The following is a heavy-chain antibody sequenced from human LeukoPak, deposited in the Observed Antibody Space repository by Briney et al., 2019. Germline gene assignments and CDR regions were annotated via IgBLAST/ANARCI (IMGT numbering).Heavy chain of an antibody. V-gene: IGHV4-59*01. CDR2: IHYSGNT. J-gene: IGHJ4*02. D-gene: IGHD2-8*01. Sequence: SETLSLTCTVSGGFISGYYWAWIRQPPGKVPEWIGYIHYSGNTNYNPSLKSRVSMSVDTSKNQFSLILTSVTAADTAVYYCTKIANGGLSDYWGQGTLVTVSS. CDR3: TKIANGGLSDY. CDR1: GGFISGYY.